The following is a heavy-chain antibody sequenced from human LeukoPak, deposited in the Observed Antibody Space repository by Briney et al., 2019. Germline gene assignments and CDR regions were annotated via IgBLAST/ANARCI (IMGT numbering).Heavy chain of an antibody. D-gene: IGHD2-21*01. CDR2: IYYSGGT. V-gene: IGHV4-39*01. Sequence: SETLSLTCTVSGGSISSSSYYWGWIRQPPGKGLEWIGSIYYSGGTYYNPSLKNRVTISVDTSKNQFSLELSSVTAADTAVYYCVGCSFYYFDYWGQGSVVTVSS. CDR1: GGSISSSSYY. J-gene: IGHJ4*02. CDR3: VGCSFYYFDY.